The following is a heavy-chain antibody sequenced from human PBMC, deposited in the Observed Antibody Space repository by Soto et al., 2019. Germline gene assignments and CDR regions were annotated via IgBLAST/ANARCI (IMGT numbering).Heavy chain of an antibody. CDR3: ATAGRVATTLGYMAV. Sequence: SETLSLTCTVSGGSITSYYLSWLRQPPGKGLEWFGYIYYSGSANYNPSLKSRVTISIDTSRNQFSLVLSSVTAADTAVYYCATAGRVATTLGYMAVWGKGTTVTVSS. J-gene: IGHJ6*03. D-gene: IGHD1-7*01. CDR2: IYYSGSA. CDR1: GGSITSYY. V-gene: IGHV4-59*01.